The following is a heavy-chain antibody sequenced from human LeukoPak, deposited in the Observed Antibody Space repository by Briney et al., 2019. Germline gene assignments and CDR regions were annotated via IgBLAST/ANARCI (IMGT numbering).Heavy chain of an antibody. CDR2: MNPNSGNT. V-gene: IGHV1-8*01. D-gene: IGHD3-22*01. CDR3: ARAASGGYYYDSSGYYPLLD. CDR1: GYTFTSYG. J-gene: IGHJ4*02. Sequence: ASVKVSCKASGYTFTSYGINWVRQATGQGLEWMGWMNPNSGNTGYAQKFQGRVTMTRNTSISTAYMELSSLRSEDTAVYYCARAASGGYYYDSSGYYPLLDWGQGTLVTVSS.